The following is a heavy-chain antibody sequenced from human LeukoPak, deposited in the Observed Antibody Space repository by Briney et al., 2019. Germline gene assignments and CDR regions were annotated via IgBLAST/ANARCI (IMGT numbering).Heavy chain of an antibody. CDR3: AREELLAFDY. CDR2: INPNSGGT. J-gene: IGHJ4*02. V-gene: IGHV1-2*02. D-gene: IGHD1-7*01. Sequence: ASVKVSCKASGYTFRGYYMHWVRQAPGQGLEWMGWINPNSGGTNYAQKFQGRVIMTTDTSISTAYMELSRLRSDDTAVYYCAREELLAFDYWGQGSLVTVSS. CDR1: GYTFRGYY.